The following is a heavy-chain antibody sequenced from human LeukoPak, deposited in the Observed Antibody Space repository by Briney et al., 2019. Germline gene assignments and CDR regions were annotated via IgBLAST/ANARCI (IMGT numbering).Heavy chain of an antibody. V-gene: IGHV4-39*05. CDR1: GGSISSSSYN. D-gene: IGHD4-17*01. Sequence: ASETPSLTCIVSGGSISSSSYNWGWIRQSPGKGLEWIGSIYYSGSTYYNPSLESRVTISVDTSKHQFSLKLSSVTAADTAVYYCASFYTDYALLDYWGQGTLVTVSS. CDR2: IYYSGST. J-gene: IGHJ4*02. CDR3: ASFYTDYALLDY.